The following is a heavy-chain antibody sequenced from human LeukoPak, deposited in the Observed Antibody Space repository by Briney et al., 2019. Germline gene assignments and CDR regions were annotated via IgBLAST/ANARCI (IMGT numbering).Heavy chain of an antibody. V-gene: IGHV1-69*13. CDR2: IIPIFGTA. CDR3: ARDPRITPLDGTPAEYFQH. CDR1: GYTFTGYY. J-gene: IGHJ1*01. Sequence: ASVKVSCKASGYTFTGYYMHWVRQAPGQGLEWMGGIIPIFGTANYAQKFQGRVTITADESTSTAYMELSSLRSEDTAVYYCARDPRITPLDGTPAEYFQHWGQGTLVTVSS. D-gene: IGHD3-16*01.